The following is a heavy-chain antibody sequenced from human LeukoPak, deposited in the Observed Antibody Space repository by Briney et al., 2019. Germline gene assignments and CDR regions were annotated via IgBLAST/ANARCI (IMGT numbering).Heavy chain of an antibody. V-gene: IGHV4-61*02. CDR1: GDSISSDTYY. D-gene: IGHD3-22*01. CDR3: AREYRSGYFYVHDAFDM. CDR2: IYTSGDT. Sequence: SETLSLTCTVSGDSISSDTYYWNWIRQSAGKGLEWIGRIYTSGDTYYNPSLKSRVTIPVDTSKNQFSLKLTSVTAADAAMYYCAREYRSGYFYVHDAFDMWGQGTMVIVSS. J-gene: IGHJ3*02.